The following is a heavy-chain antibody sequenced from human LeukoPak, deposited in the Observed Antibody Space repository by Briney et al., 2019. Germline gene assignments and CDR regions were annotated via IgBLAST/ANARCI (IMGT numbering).Heavy chain of an antibody. CDR2: ISGSGGIT. J-gene: IGHJ4*02. CDR3: AKRRVARGKPYYFDY. V-gene: IGHV3-23*01. CDR1: GFTFSTYA. Sequence: GGSLRLSCAASGFTFSTYAMSWVRQAPGKGLEWVSAISGSGGITNYADSVKGRFTISRDNSKNTLYLQMNNLRAEDTAVYYCAKRRVARGKPYYFDYWGQGTLVTVSS. D-gene: IGHD5-12*01.